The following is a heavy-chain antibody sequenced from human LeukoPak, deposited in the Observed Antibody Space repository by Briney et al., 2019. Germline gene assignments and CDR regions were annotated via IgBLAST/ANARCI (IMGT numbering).Heavy chain of an antibody. V-gene: IGHV3-64*01. CDR1: GFTFSSYA. J-gene: IGHJ6*03. CDR2: ISSNGGST. Sequence: PGGSLRLSCAASGFTFSSYAMHWVRQAPGKGLEYVSAISSNGGSTYYANSVKGRFTISRDNSKNTLYLQMGSLRAEDMAVYYCARIGYCSSTSCYGYYYMDVWGKETTVTVSS. D-gene: IGHD2-2*01. CDR3: ARIGYCSSTSCYGYYYMDV.